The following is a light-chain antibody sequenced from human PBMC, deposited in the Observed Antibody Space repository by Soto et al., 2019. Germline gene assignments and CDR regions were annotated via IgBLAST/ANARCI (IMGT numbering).Light chain of an antibody. V-gene: IGKV1-5*03. Sequence: DIQMTQSPSTLSGSVGDRVTITCRASQTISSWLAWYQQKPGKAPKLLIYKASTLKSGVPSRFSGSGSGTEFTLTIGSLQPEDFATYYCQQANSFPLTFGGGTKVDIK. CDR3: QQANSFPLT. J-gene: IGKJ4*01. CDR1: QTISSW. CDR2: KAS.